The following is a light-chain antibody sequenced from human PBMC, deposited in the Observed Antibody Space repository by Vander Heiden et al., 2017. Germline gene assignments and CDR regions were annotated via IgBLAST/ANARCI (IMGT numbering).Light chain of an antibody. CDR2: KAS. V-gene: IGKV3-20*01. CDR3: QQYGSSPQT. J-gene: IGKJ1*01. Sequence: IMLTQSPATLSLSPGASATPSCRASQSVSSSYLAWYQQKPGQAPRVLIYKASSRATGIPDRFSGSGSGTEFTLTISRLEPEDFAVYYCQQYGSSPQTFGQGTKLXIK. CDR1: QSVSSSY.